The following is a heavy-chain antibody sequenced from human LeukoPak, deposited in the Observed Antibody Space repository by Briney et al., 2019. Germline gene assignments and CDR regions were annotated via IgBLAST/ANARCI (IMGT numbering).Heavy chain of an antibody. D-gene: IGHD1-1*01. CDR1: GFIFSNYW. Sequence: GGSLRLSCAASGFIFSNYWMTWVRQAPGKALEWVANIKPDGSGEYYVDSLKGRFTISRDNAKNSLYLQMNGLRAEDTAVYYCARDLRATTSPGSPQYWGQGTLVTVSS. V-gene: IGHV3-7*01. J-gene: IGHJ4*02. CDR2: IKPDGSGE. CDR3: ARDLRATTSPGSPQY.